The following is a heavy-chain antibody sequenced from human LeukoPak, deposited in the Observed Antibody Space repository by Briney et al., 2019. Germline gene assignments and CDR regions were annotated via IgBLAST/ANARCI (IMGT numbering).Heavy chain of an antibody. CDR1: GFTFGDYA. CDR2: IRSKAYGGTT. Sequence: GGSLRLSCTASGFTFGDYAMSWVRQAPGKGLEWVGFIRSKAYGGTTEYAASVKGRFTISRDDSKSIAYLQMNSLKTEDTAVYYCTRTVYSSGWIPPSHSTLEFDYWGQGTLVTVSS. CDR3: TRTVYSSGWIPPSHSTLEFDY. J-gene: IGHJ4*02. D-gene: IGHD6-19*01. V-gene: IGHV3-49*04.